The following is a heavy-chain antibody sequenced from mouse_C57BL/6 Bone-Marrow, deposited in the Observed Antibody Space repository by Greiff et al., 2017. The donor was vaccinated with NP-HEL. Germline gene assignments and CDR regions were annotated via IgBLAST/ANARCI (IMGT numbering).Heavy chain of an antibody. CDR1: GYTFTSYT. D-gene: IGHD1-1*01. Sequence: VQLQQSGAELARPGASVKMSCKASGYTFTSYTMHWVKQRPGQGLEWIGYINPSSGYTKYNQKFKDKATLTADKSSSTDYMQLSSLTSEDSAVYYCARSPITTVVAPFDYWGQGTTLTVSS. CDR2: INPSSGYT. CDR3: ARSPITTVVAPFDY. V-gene: IGHV1-4*01. J-gene: IGHJ2*01.